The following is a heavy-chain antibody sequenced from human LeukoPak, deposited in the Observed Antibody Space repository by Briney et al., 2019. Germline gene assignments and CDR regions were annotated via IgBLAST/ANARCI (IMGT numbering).Heavy chain of an antibody. CDR3: AKDIGSYYDY. Sequence: GGSLRLSCVASGFTFGSYGMSWVRQAPGKGLEWVSAISGSGGSTYYADSVKGRFTISRDNSKNTLYLEMNSLRAEDTAVYYCAKDIGSYYDYWGQGILVTVSS. D-gene: IGHD3-10*01. CDR2: ISGSGGST. J-gene: IGHJ4*02. CDR1: GFTFGSYG. V-gene: IGHV3-23*01.